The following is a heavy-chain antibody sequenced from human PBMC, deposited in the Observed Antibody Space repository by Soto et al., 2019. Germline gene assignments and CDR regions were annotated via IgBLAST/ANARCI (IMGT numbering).Heavy chain of an antibody. D-gene: IGHD4-4*01. J-gene: IGHJ4*02. CDR1: GGSFSGYY. CDR2: INHRGST. CDR3: ARGSNPYYFDY. V-gene: IGHV4-34*01. Sequence: QVQLQQWGAGLLKPSETLSLTCAVYGGSFSGYYWSWIRQPPGKGLEWIGEINHRGSTNYNPSLKSRVTISVDTSKNQFSLKLSSVTAADTAVYYCARGSNPYYFDYWGQGTLVTVSS.